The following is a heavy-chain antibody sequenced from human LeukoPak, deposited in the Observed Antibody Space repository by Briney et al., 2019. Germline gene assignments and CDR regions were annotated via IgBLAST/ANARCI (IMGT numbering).Heavy chain of an antibody. D-gene: IGHD3-10*01. Sequence: PGGSLRLSCAASGFTFSTYGMHWVRQAPGEGLEWVAFIRYDGSHKYYADSVKGRFTISRDDSKYTLYLQMNSLRVEDTAVYYCARANMVRGVGSFFDRNWFDPWGQGTLVTVSS. CDR3: ARANMVRGVGSFFDRNWFDP. CDR1: GFTFSTYG. J-gene: IGHJ5*02. V-gene: IGHV3-30*02. CDR2: IRYDGSHK.